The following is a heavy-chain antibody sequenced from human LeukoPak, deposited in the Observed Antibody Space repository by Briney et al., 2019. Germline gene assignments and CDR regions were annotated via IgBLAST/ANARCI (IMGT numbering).Heavy chain of an antibody. CDR1: GFTFSGSA. V-gene: IGHV3-73*01. CDR3: TRHYRRFDAFDI. J-gene: IGHJ3*02. CDR2: IRSKANSYAT. Sequence: PGGSLRLSCAASGFTFSGSAMHWVRQASGKGLEWVGRIRSKANSYATAYAASVKGRLTISRDDSKNTAYLQMNSLKTEDTAVYYCTRHYRRFDAFDIWGQGTMVTVSS. D-gene: IGHD4-11*01.